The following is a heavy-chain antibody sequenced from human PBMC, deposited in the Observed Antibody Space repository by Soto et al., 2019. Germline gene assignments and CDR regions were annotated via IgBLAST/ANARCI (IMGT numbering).Heavy chain of an antibody. J-gene: IGHJ6*02. CDR1: GYMFTAYS. Sequence: ASVKVSCKASGYMFTAYSISWVRQAPGQGLERMGWISPSNGDTNFAQKFQDRVTLTTDTSTSTVYMDLTSLGSDDTAVYFCARSPPVYYETTGYRNYFYYQGMDVWGQGTTVTVSS. V-gene: IGHV1-18*04. D-gene: IGHD3-22*01. CDR2: ISPSNGDT. CDR3: ARSPPVYYETTGYRNYFYYQGMDV.